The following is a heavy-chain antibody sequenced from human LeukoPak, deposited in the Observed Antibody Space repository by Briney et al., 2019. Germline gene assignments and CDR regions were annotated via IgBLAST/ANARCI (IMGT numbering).Heavy chain of an antibody. J-gene: IGHJ4*02. D-gene: IGHD5/OR15-5a*01. CDR1: GFTFSSYN. CDR3: ARDTKLRVGSVYDSADY. V-gene: IGHV3-21*03. Sequence: AGSLSLTCAASGFTFSSYNMSWVRQAPGKGLEWVSSITSSSRYIYYADSVKGRLTSSADNAKNSRYLQMNTRRAAETPVYNWARDTKLRVGSVYDSADYWGQGTLVTASS. CDR2: ITSSSRYI.